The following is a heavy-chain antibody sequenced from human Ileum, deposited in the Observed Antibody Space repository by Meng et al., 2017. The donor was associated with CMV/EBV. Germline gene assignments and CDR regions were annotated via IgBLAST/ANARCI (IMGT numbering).Heavy chain of an antibody. J-gene: IGHJ4*02. CDR1: GGSLRGHY. D-gene: IGHD3-16*02. V-gene: IGHV4-34*01. CDR3: ARGLFRYPAYFDL. Sequence: VQLQQWGAGLLKPSETLSLTCAVYGGSLRGHYCNWIRQSPGNGLQWIAEINHVGRTNSNPSFASRVTISQDTSKNQCSLKLNSVTVADSAVYYCARGLFRYPAYFDLWGQGTLVTVSS. CDR2: INHVGRT.